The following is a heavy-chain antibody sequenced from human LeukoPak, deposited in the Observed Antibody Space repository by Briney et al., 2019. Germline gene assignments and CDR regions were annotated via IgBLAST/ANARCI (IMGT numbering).Heavy chain of an antibody. CDR3: ARDLAVAGTGWFDP. J-gene: IGHJ5*02. CDR2: ISYDGSNK. Sequence: GRSLRLSCAASGFTFSSYAMHWVRQAPGKGLEWVAVISYDGSNKYYADSVKGRFTISRDNSKNTLYLQMNSLRAEDTAVYYCARDLAVAGTGWFDPWGQATLVTVSS. V-gene: IGHV3-30*04. D-gene: IGHD6-19*01. CDR1: GFTFSSYA.